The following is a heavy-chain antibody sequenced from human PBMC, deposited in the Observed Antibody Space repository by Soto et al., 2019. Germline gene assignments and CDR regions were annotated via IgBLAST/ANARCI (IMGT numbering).Heavy chain of an antibody. Sequence: GASVKVSCKASGYTFTNYHMHWVRQAPGKGLEWMGGFDPEDGETIYAQKFQGRVTMTEDTSTDTAYMELSSLRSEDTAVYYCATVGALRYFDWLPFDYWGQGTLVTVSS. CDR1: GYTFTNYH. D-gene: IGHD3-9*01. CDR2: FDPEDGET. V-gene: IGHV1-24*01. CDR3: ATVGALRYFDWLPFDY. J-gene: IGHJ4*02.